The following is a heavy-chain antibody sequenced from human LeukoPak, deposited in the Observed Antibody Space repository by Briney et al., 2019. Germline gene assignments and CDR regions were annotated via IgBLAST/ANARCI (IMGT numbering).Heavy chain of an antibody. D-gene: IGHD2-15*01. CDR3: VKEGYCSGGSCYPRVDY. CDR2: ISSNGGST. Sequence: GGSLRLSCPASGFTFSSYAMHWVRQAPGKGLEYVSAISSNGGSTYYADSVKGRFTISRDNSKNTLYLQMSSLRAEDTAVYYCVKEGYCSGGSCYPRVDYWGQGTLVTVSS. V-gene: IGHV3-64D*06. CDR1: GFTFSSYA. J-gene: IGHJ4*02.